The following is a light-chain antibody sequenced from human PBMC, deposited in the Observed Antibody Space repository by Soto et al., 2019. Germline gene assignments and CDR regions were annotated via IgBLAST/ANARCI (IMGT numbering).Light chain of an antibody. V-gene: IGLV2-14*01. J-gene: IGLJ1*01. CDR3: ISYTSSSTPYV. CDR2: DIT. Sequence: QSALTQPASVSGSPGQSITISCTGTSSDVGGYNYVSWYQQHPVKAPKLMIYDITNRPSGVSDRFSGSKSGNTASLTISGLQAEDEADYYCISYTSSSTPYVFGPGTKLTLL. CDR1: SSDVGGYNY.